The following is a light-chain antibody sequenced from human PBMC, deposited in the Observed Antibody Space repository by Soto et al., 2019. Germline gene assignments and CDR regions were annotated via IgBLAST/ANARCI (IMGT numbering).Light chain of an antibody. Sequence: DIQMTQSPSTLSGSVGDRVTITCRASQTISSWLAWYQQKPGKPPNLLIYKASTLASGVPSRFSGSGSGTEFTLTINSLQPDDFATYYCQQYNSYSWTFGQGTKVDIK. CDR1: QTISSW. J-gene: IGKJ1*01. CDR2: KAS. CDR3: QQYNSYSWT. V-gene: IGKV1-5*03.